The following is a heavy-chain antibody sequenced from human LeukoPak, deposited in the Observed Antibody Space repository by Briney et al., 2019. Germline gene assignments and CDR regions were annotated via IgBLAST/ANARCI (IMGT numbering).Heavy chain of an antibody. V-gene: IGHV1-18*01. Sequence: ASVKVSCKASGYTFNSYGISWVRQAPGQGLEWMGWISAYNGNTNYAQKLQGRVTMTTDTSASTAYMELRSLRSDDTAVYYCARDRRSYGSGSFADYWGQGTLVTVSS. CDR3: ARDRRSYGSGSFADY. CDR1: GYTFNSYG. J-gene: IGHJ4*02. CDR2: ISAYNGNT. D-gene: IGHD3-10*01.